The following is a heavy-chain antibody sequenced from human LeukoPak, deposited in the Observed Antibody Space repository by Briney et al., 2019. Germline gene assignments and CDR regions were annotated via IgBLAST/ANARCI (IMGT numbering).Heavy chain of an antibody. V-gene: IGHV4-39*07. CDR3: ARVRRIWFGGAMDAFDI. CDR2: IYYSGST. D-gene: IGHD3-10*01. Sequence: ETLSLTCTVSGGSISSSSYYWGWIRQPPGKGLEWIGSIYYSGSTYYNPSLKSRVTISVDTSKNQFSLKLSSVTAADTAVYYCARVRRIWFGGAMDAFDIWGQGTMVTVSS. CDR1: GGSISSSSYY. J-gene: IGHJ3*02.